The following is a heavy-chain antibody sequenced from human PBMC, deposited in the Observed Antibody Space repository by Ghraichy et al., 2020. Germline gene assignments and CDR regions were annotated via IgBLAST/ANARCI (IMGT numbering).Heavy chain of an antibody. J-gene: IGHJ3*02. D-gene: IGHD2-2*01. CDR1: GGSISSSSYY. V-gene: IGHV4-39*02. CDR3: ARPYCSSTSCYPTRAFDI. Sequence: SETLSLTCTVSGGSISSSSYYWGWIRQPPGKGLDWFVSIYYSGSTYYTPSLQSRVTISVDTSKNHFSLRLSSATAADTAVYYCARPYCSSTSCYPTRAFDIWGKGTMVTVSS. CDR2: IYYSGST.